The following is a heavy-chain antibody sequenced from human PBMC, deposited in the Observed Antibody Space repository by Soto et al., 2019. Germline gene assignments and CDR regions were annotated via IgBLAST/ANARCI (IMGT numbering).Heavy chain of an antibody. CDR2: ISSNGGST. J-gene: IGHJ4*02. CDR3: VKSPAEVWYSSGWYGGTDY. V-gene: IGHV3-64D*08. Sequence: GGSLRLSCSASGFTFSSYAMHWVRQAPGKGLEYVSAISSNGGSTYYADSVKGRFTISRDNSKNTLYLQMSSLRAEDTAVYYCVKSPAEVWYSSGWYGGTDYWGQGTLVTVSS. D-gene: IGHD6-19*01. CDR1: GFTFSSYA.